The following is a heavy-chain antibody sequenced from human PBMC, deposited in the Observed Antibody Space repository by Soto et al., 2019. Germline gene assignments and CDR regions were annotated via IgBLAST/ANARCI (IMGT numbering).Heavy chain of an antibody. CDR1: GDSMSNNY. J-gene: IGHJ4*02. Sequence: SETLSLTCSVSGDSMSNNYWTWIRQSPGRGLEWIGYVYYTGTTKHNPSLRGRVALSIDRSKNNFSLNLTSVTAADTAVYYCARGGTYGDYFDYWGQGTLVTVSS. CDR2: VYYTGTT. V-gene: IGHV4-59*01. D-gene: IGHD4-17*01. CDR3: ARGGTYGDYFDY.